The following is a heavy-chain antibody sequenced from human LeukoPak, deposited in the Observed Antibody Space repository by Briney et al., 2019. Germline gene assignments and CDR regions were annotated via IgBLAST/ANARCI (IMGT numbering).Heavy chain of an antibody. CDR3: ARGQKYGSGSAPDY. V-gene: IGHV4-30-2*01. J-gene: IGHJ4*02. CDR2: IYHSGST. Sequence: SETLSLTCAVSGGXISSGGYSWSWIRQPPGKGLEWIGYIYHSGSTYYNPSLKSRVTISVDRSKNQFSLKLSSVTAADTAVYYCARGQKYGSGSAPDYWGQGTLVTVSS. CDR1: GGXISSGGYS. D-gene: IGHD3-10*01.